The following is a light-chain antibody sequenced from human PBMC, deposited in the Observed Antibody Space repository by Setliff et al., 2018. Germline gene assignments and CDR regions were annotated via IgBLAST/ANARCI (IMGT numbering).Light chain of an antibody. CDR1: SSDVGYYNY. V-gene: IGLV2-14*01. CDR3: SSYTSSSTRV. Sequence: QSALTQPASVSGSPGQSITISCTGTSSDVGYYNYVSWYQQHPGKAPKLMIYEVSNRPSGVSNRFSGSKSGNTASLTISGPQAEDEADYYCSSYTSSSTRVFGTGTKVTV. CDR2: EVS. J-gene: IGLJ1*01.